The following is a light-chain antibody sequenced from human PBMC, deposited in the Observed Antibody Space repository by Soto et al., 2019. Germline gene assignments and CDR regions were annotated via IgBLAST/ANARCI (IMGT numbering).Light chain of an antibody. CDR1: SSDVGGYNY. V-gene: IGLV2-14*01. CDR2: EVS. Sequence: QSVLAQPASVSGSPGRSITISCTGTSSDVGGYNYVSWYQQHPGKAPKLMIYEVSNRPSGVSNRFSGSKSGNTASLTISGLQAEDEADYYCSSYTSSSTLWVFGGGTQLTVL. J-gene: IGLJ3*02. CDR3: SSYTSSSTLWV.